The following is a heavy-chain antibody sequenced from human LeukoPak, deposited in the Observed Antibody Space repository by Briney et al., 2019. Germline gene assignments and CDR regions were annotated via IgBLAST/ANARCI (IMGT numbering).Heavy chain of an antibody. CDR1: GGTFSSYA. D-gene: IGHD3-22*01. V-gene: IGHV1-69*13. J-gene: IGHJ4*02. CDR3: ASSSLYYYDSSGWDY. Sequence: SVKVSCKASGGTFSSYAISWVRQAPGQGLEWMGGIIPIFGTANYAQKFQGRVTITADESTSTAYMELSSLRSEDTAVYYCASSSLYYYDSSGWDYWGQGTLATVSS. CDR2: IIPIFGTA.